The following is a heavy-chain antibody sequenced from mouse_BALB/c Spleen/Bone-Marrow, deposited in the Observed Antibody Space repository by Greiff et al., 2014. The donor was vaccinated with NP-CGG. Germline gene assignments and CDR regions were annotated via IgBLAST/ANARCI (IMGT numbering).Heavy chain of an antibody. J-gene: IGHJ2*01. Sequence: QVQLQQPGAELVRPGSSVKISCKSSGYVFSTYWINWVKQRPGQGLEWIGQIYPGDGDTDFNGKFKDKATLTADESSNTAYMQLSSLTSEDSVVYFCARGGISVDYWGQGTTLTVSS. V-gene: IGHV1-80*01. CDR1: GYVFSTYW. CDR3: ARGGISVDY. CDR2: IYPGDGDT.